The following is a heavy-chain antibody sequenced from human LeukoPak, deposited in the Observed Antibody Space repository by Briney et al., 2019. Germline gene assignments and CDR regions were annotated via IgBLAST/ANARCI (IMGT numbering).Heavy chain of an antibody. CDR1: GGSISSSSYY. CDR2: IYYSGST. CDR3: ARSIGLVIEGYFDY. Sequence: SETLSLTCTVSGGSISSSSYYWGWIRQPPGKGLEWIGSIYYSGSTYYNPSLKSRVTISVDTSKNQFSLKLSSVTAADTAVYYCARSIGLVIEGYFDYCGQGTLVTVSS. D-gene: IGHD3/OR15-3a*01. J-gene: IGHJ4*02. V-gene: IGHV4-39*07.